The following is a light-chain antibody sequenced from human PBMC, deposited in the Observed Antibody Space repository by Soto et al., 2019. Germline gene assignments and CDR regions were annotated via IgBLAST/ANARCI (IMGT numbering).Light chain of an antibody. CDR2: GAS. CDR1: QSLSSSL. Sequence: IVLTQSPDTLSLSPGERATLSCRASQSLSSSLLAWYQQKPGQAPRLLIYGASSRATGIPDRFSGSGSGTAFTPTISRLESGDVAVYFCQQYDTSPETFGQGTKVDI. V-gene: IGKV3-20*01. J-gene: IGKJ1*01. CDR3: QQYDTSPET.